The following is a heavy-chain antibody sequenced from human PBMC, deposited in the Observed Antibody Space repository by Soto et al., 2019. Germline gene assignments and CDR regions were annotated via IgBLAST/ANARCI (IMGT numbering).Heavy chain of an antibody. CDR2: IRNSSSNE. J-gene: IGHJ6*03. CDR1: GFRFRDYG. Sequence: GGSLRLSCAASGFRFRDYGMHWVRQAPGKGLEWVSDIRNSSSNEYYAESVKGRFTISRDNAKNSLYLQMNSLRAEDTAVYYCARVPLLTVYYYYYYMDVWGKGTTVTVSS. CDR3: ARVPLLTVYYYYYYMDV. V-gene: IGHV3-21*05. D-gene: IGHD4-17*01.